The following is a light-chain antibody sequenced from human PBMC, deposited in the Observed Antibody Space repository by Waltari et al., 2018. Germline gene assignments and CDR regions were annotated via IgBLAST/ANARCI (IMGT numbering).Light chain of an antibody. V-gene: IGLV2-11*01. J-gene: IGLJ1*01. CDR2: DVS. Sequence: QSALTQPRSVSGSPGQSVTISCTGTSRDVGGYHFVSWFQQHPGQGPKPLIYDVSGRPSDVPDRFSCPKSANPASLTISGLQTDDEADYYCCSFAGSYTFVFGSGTRVTVL. CDR1: SRDVGGYHF. CDR3: CSFAGSYTFV.